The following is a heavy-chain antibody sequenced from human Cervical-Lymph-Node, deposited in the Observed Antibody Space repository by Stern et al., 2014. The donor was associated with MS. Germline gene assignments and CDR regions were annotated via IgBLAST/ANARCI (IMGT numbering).Heavy chain of an antibody. V-gene: IGHV1-69*01. CDR3: ASVTTVTVGAMDV. D-gene: IGHD4-17*01. CDR1: GGTFSTQA. Sequence: QVQLVQSGAEVKKPGSSVKVSCKASGGTFSTQAINWVRQAPAQGLEGLGGIIPILGTPNYAQKFQGRVTITADDSTTTAYMDLSSLRSDDTAVYYCASVTTVTVGAMDVWGQGTTVTVSS. CDR2: IIPILGTP. J-gene: IGHJ6*02.